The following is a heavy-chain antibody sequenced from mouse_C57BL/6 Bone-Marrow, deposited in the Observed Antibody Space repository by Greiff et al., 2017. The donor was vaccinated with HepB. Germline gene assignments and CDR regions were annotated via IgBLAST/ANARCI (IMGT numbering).Heavy chain of an antibody. CDR1: GYSFPSYY. CDR2: IYPGSGNT. V-gene: IGHV1-66*01. J-gene: IGHJ4*01. CDR3: ARKYEYYAMDY. Sequence: VQLQQSGPELVKPGASVKISCKASGYSFPSYYIHWVKQRPGQGLEWIGWIYPGSGNTKYNEKFKGKATLTADTSSSTAYMQLSSLTSEDSAVYYCARKYEYYAMDYWGQGTSVTVSS. D-gene: IGHD2-10*02.